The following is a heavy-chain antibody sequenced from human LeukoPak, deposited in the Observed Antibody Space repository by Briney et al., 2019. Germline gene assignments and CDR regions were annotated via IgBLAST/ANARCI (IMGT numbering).Heavy chain of an antibody. CDR1: GFTFSNYE. V-gene: IGHV3-48*03. J-gene: IGHJ4*02. CDR3: ARGWFDF. CDR2: ISSSGDII. Sequence: GGSLRLSCAASGFTFSNYEMNWVRQAPGKGLEWVSYISSSGDIIYYAASVKGRFTISRDNAKNSLYLQMNSLRAEDTAVHYCARGWFDFWGQGTLVTVSS.